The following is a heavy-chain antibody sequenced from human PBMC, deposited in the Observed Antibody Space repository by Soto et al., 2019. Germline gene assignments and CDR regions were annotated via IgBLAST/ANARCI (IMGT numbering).Heavy chain of an antibody. CDR3: ARVPDR. CDR2: INHSGST. D-gene: IGHD2-2*01. V-gene: IGHV4-34*01. Sequence: SETLSLTCAVYGGSFSGYYWSWIRQPPGKGLEWIGEINHSGSTNYNPSLKSRVTISVDTSKNQFSLKLSSVTAADTAIYYCARVPDRWGQGTLVTVSS. CDR1: GGSFSGYY. J-gene: IGHJ5*02.